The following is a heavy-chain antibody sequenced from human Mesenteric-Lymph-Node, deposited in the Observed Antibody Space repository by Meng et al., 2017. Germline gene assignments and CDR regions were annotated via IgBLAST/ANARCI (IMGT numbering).Heavy chain of an antibody. CDR2: ISAGDGTA. CDR3: AKLTPN. CDR1: GFTFSSHS. Sequence: GESLKIPCAASGFTFSSHSMSWVRQAPGKGLEWVSSISAGDGTAYYADSVKGRFTISRDNSKNTLYLQMNSLRAEDTAVYYCAKLTPNWGQGTMVTVSS. J-gene: IGHJ3*01. V-gene: IGHV3-23*01.